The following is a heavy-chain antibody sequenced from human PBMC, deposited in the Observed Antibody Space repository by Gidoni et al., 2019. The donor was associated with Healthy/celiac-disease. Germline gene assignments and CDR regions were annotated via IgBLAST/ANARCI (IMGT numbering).Heavy chain of an antibody. Sequence: EVQLVESGGGLVQPGGSLRLSCAASGFTFRSYSMNWVRQAPGKGLEWVSYISSSSSTIYYADSVKGRFTISRDNAKNSLYLQMNSLRDEDTAVYYCARDPFTTVTHPYFDYWGQGTLVTVSS. D-gene: IGHD4-17*01. CDR2: ISSSSSTI. CDR1: GFTFRSYS. CDR3: ARDPFTTVTHPYFDY. J-gene: IGHJ4*02. V-gene: IGHV3-48*02.